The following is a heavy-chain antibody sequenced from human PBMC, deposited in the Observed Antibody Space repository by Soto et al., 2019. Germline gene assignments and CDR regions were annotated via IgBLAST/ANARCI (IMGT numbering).Heavy chain of an antibody. V-gene: IGHV1-24*01. J-gene: IGHJ4*02. CDR3: AGRIHPTTPYYFDY. CDR2: FDPEDGET. CDR1: GYTLTELS. D-gene: IGHD5-18*01. Sequence: ASVKVSCKVSGYTLTELSMHWVRQAPGKGLEWMGGFDPEDGETIYAQKFQGRVTMTEVTSTDTAYMELSSLRSEDTAVYYCAGRIHPTTPYYFDYWGQGTLVTVSS.